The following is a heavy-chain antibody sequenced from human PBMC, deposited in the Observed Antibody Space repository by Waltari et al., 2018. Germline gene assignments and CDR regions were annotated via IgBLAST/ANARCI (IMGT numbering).Heavy chain of an antibody. CDR2: LSYSGST. CDR3: ARHPAMTIMLWYFDL. D-gene: IGHD2-8*01. CDR1: GGSISSSSYY. J-gene: IGHJ2*01. Sequence: QLQLQESGPGLVKPSETLSLTCTVSGGSISSSSYYWGWIRQPPGKGLEWIGSLSYSGSTYYNPSLKSRVTISVDTSKNQFSLKLSSVTAADTAVYYCARHPAMTIMLWYFDLWGRGTLVTVSS. V-gene: IGHV4-39*01.